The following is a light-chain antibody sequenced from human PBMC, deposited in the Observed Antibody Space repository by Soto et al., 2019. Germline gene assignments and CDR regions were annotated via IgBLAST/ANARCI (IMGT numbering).Light chain of an antibody. Sequence: DIQMTQSPTAMSASVGDRVTITCRASQDINNNLAWFQQKPGKVPERLISGSSNLRSGVPSRFGGSASGTEFTLTISSLQPEDFATYYCLQHKTFPWTLGQGTKVEIK. CDR2: GSS. CDR3: LQHKTFPWT. J-gene: IGKJ1*01. CDR1: QDINNN. V-gene: IGKV1-17*03.